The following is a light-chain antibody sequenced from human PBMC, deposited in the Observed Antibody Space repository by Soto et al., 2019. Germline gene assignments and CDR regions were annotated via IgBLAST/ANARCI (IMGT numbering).Light chain of an antibody. CDR3: LQDYNYPWT. J-gene: IGKJ1*01. Sequence: AIQMTQSPSSLSASVGDRVTTTCRASQGIRNDLGWYQQKPGKAPKLLIYAASSLQSGVPSRFSGSGSGTDSTLTISSLQPEDFATYYCLQDYNYPWTFGQGTKVDIK. CDR2: AAS. V-gene: IGKV1-6*01. CDR1: QGIRND.